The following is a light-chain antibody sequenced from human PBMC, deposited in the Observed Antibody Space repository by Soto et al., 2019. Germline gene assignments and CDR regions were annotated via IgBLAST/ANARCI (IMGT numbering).Light chain of an antibody. J-gene: IGKJ3*01. CDR2: GAS. V-gene: IGKV3-20*01. CDR3: QQFGSSPLFP. CDR1: QSVSSSY. Sequence: EIVLTQSPGTLSLSPGERATLSCRASQSVSSSYLAWYQQKPGQAPRLLIYGASSRATGIPDRSSGSGSGTDFTLTISRLEPEDFAVYYCQQFGSSPLFPFGPGTKVDVK.